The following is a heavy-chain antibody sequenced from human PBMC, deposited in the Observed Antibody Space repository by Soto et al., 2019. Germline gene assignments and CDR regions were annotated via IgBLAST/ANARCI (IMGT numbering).Heavy chain of an antibody. J-gene: IGHJ5*02. D-gene: IGHD2-2*01. CDR2: INHNTAGT. Sequence: QVQPVQSGAAVKKPGDSVKISCKASGHTFPGYYIHWVRQSPGQGLEWMGWINHNTAGTDYGQKFKGRVTMTRETSISTVYMEFAGLRSADTAVYYCARVKAIDAEIYMWFAPMGQGTLVSVSS. CDR3: ARVKAIDAEIYMWFAP. CDR1: GHTFPGYY. V-gene: IGHV1-2*02.